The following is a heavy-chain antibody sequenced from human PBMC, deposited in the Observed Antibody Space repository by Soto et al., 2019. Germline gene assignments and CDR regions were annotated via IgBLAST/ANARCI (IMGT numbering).Heavy chain of an antibody. CDR2: INHSGST. V-gene: IGHV4-34*01. J-gene: IGHJ5*02. Sequence: XETLSLTCAVDGGSFSGYYWSWIRQPPGKGLEWIGEINHSGSTNYNPSLKSRVTISVDTSKNQFSLKLSSVTAADTAVYYCARARDSSGWYRAGNGVINWFDHWGQGTLVTVSS. D-gene: IGHD6-19*01. CDR1: GGSFSGYY. CDR3: ARARDSSGWYRAGNGVINWFDH.